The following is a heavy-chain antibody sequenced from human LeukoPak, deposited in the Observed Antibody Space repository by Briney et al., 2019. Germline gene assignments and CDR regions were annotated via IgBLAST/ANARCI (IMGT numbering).Heavy chain of an antibody. Sequence: GGSLRLSCAASGFTFSSYWMSWVRQAPGKGLEWVANIKQDGSEKYYVDSVKGRFTISRDNAKNSLYLQMHSLRAEDTAVYYCARDSSRGYYDSSVAFDYWGQGTLVTVSS. V-gene: IGHV3-7*03. CDR2: IKQDGSEK. CDR3: ARDSSRGYYDSSVAFDY. D-gene: IGHD3-22*01. J-gene: IGHJ4*02. CDR1: GFTFSSYW.